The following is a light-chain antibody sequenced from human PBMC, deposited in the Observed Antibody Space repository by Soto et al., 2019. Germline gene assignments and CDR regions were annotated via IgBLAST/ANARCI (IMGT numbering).Light chain of an antibody. V-gene: IGKV3-11*01. CDR2: DAS. CDR1: QSVSNY. Sequence: EIVLTQSPGTLSLSPGERATLYCRPSQSVSNYLAWYQQKPGQAPRLLIYDASNRATDIPARFSGSGSGTDFTLTISSLEPEDFAVYYCQQRSNWPPFTFGQGTRLEI. CDR3: QQRSNWPPFT. J-gene: IGKJ5*01.